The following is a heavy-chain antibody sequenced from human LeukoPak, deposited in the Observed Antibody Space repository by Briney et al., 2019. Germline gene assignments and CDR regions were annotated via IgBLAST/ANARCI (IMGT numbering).Heavy chain of an antibody. V-gene: IGHV3-21*04. J-gene: IGHJ4*02. CDR1: GFTFSSYS. D-gene: IGHD6-13*01. CDR2: ISSSSSYI. Sequence: GGSLRLSCAASGFTFSSYSMNWVRQAPGKGLEWVSSISSSSSYIYYADSVKGRFTISRDNSKNTLYLQMNSLRAEDTAVYYCAKRRLKGAGSSWLLDYWGQGTLVTVSS. CDR3: AKRRLKGAGSSWLLDY.